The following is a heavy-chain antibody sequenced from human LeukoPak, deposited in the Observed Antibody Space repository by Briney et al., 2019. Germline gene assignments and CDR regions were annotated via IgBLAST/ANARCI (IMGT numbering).Heavy chain of an antibody. CDR1: EFTFSNYA. Sequence: GGSLRLSCAASEFTFSNYAMSWVGQAPGRGLDWVSAITGSGGDTYYADSVKGRFTISRDNSKNTLHLQMNSLRAEDTAVYFCAKAGSSWSGPLKDWGQGILVTVSS. V-gene: IGHV3-23*01. CDR2: ITGSGGDT. D-gene: IGHD6-13*01. CDR3: AKAGSSWSGPLKD. J-gene: IGHJ4*02.